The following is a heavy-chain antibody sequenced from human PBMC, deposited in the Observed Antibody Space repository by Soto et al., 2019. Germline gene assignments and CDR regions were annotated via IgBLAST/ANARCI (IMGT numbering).Heavy chain of an antibody. D-gene: IGHD3-16*02. Sequence: DVQLVESGGGWVQPGRSLRLSCAASGFKFSDYWMSWVRQAPGKGLEWVGNIKHDTSEAHYADSVKGRFTITRDNIKNFLCLQMRDLRADDTASYYCARDGLLFSGPYRPSRFDYWGLGALVTVSS. V-gene: IGHV3-7*03. CDR2: IKHDTSEA. J-gene: IGHJ4*02. CDR3: ARDGLLFSGPYRPSRFDY. CDR1: GFKFSDYW.